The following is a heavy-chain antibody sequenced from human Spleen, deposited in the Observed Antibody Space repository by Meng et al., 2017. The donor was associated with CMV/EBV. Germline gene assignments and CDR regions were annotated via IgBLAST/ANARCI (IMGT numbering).Heavy chain of an antibody. V-gene: IGHV3-30*04. CDR1: GFTFSGYA. J-gene: IGHJ6*02. CDR3: ARGYYFDSRTYDYYYYGMDV. CDR2: ISYDAKKN. Sequence: GESLKISCAASGFTFSGYAMHWVHQAPGKGLEWVASISYDAKKNPYADSVKGRFTISRDNSRNALYLQMNSLRAEDTAVYYCARGYYFDSRTYDYYYYGMDVWGQGTTVTVSS. D-gene: IGHD3-22*01.